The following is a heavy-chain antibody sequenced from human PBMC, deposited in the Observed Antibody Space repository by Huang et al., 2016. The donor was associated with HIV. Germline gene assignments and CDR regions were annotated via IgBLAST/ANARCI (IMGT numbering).Heavy chain of an antibody. CDR3: AKGGVRGLKYSLDY. V-gene: IGHV3-30*02. Sequence: GGWGMAWACLWSGKGMGGVAVIVYEGSNKDYADSVKGRFTISRDNSKNTMYLQMNSRRADDTAVYYCAKGGVRGLKYSLDYWGQGTLVTVSS. J-gene: IGHJ4*02. D-gene: IGHD3-10*01. CDR2: IVYEGSNK. CDR1: GGWG.